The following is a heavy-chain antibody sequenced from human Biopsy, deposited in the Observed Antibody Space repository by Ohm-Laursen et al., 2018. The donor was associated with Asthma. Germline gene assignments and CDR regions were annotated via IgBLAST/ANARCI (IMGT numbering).Heavy chain of an antibody. CDR1: GYTFIHFA. D-gene: IGHD3-9*01. J-gene: IGHJ3*02. Sequence: SVKVSCKASGYTFIHFAIHWVRQAPGQRLEWMGWINAGNGNTKYSQKFQGRVSITRDTSASTAYMELTSLRSEDTAAYYCARTYYDFLTGQVKDAFGIWGQGTMVTVSS. CDR3: ARTYYDFLTGQVKDAFGI. V-gene: IGHV1-3*01. CDR2: INAGNGNT.